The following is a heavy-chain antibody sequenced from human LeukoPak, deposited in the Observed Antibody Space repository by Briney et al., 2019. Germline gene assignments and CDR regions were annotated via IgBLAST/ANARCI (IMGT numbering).Heavy chain of an antibody. CDR1: GFTFSNYE. CDR3: AKDRGDIVVVPAAPGGGKRRGFDY. J-gene: IGHJ4*02. D-gene: IGHD2-2*01. V-gene: IGHV3-30*02. CDR2: IRYDGSNK. Sequence: GGSLRLSCAASGFTFSNYEMHWVRQAPGKGLEWVAFIRYDGSNKYYADSVKGRFTISRDNSKNTLYLQMNSLRAEDTAVYYCAKDRGDIVVVPAAPGGGKRRGFDYWGQGTLVTVSS.